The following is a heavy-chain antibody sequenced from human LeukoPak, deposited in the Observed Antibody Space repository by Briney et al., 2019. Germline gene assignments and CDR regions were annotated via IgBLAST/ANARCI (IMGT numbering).Heavy chain of an antibody. CDR3: ARHGNSGRNYFDY. D-gene: IGHD1-26*01. CDR1: GGSISRSNW. CDR2: IYHSGST. J-gene: IGHJ4*02. Sequence: PSETLSLTCAVSGGSISRSNWWSWVRQPPGKGLEWIGEIYHSGSTNYNPSLKSRVTISVDTSKNQFSLKLSSVTAADTAVYYCARHGNSGRNYFDYWGQGTLVTVSS. V-gene: IGHV4-4*02.